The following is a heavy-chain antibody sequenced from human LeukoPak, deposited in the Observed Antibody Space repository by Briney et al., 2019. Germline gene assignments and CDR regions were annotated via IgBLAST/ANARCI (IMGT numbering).Heavy chain of an antibody. CDR2: ISYDGSNK. CDR3: ARFLKLAVALDY. D-gene: IGHD6-19*01. V-gene: IGHV3-30-3*01. J-gene: IGHJ4*02. CDR1: GFTFSSYA. Sequence: GGSLRLSCAASGFTFSSYAMHWVRQAPGKGLEWVAVISYDGSNKYYADSVKGRFTISRDNSKNTLYLQMNSLRAEDTAVYCCARFLKLAVALDYWGQGTLVTVSS.